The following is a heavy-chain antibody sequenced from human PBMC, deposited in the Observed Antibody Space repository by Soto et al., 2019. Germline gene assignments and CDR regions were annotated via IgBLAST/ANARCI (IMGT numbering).Heavy chain of an antibody. D-gene: IGHD6-6*01. CDR2: IIPIFGTA. J-gene: IGHJ6*02. Sequence: SVKVSCKASGGTFSSYAISWVRQAPGQGLEWMGGIIPIFGTANYAQKFQGRVTITADESTSTAHMELSSLRSEDTAVYYCARDDLASRLVRGYYYYYGMDVWGQGTTVTVSS. V-gene: IGHV1-69*13. CDR1: GGTFSSYA. CDR3: ARDDLASRLVRGYYYYYGMDV.